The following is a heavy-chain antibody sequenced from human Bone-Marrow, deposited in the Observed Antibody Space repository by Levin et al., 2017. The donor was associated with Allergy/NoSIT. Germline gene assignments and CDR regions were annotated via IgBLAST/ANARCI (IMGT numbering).Heavy chain of an antibody. Sequence: KISCKASGDTFSDLPITWVRQAPGQGLEWMGGFIPKFAAASYAQKFQGRVTFTADESTSTAYMELSSLISDDTAIYYCARGLVGTTAYAYWGQGALVIVSS. D-gene: IGHD1-7*01. CDR1: GDTFSDLP. CDR3: ARGLVGTTAYAY. CDR2: FIPKFAAA. V-gene: IGHV1-69*01. J-gene: IGHJ4*02.